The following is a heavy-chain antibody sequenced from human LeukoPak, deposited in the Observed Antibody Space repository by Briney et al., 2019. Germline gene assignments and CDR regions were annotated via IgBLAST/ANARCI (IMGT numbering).Heavy chain of an antibody. CDR1: GGSFSGYY. J-gene: IGHJ4*02. Sequence: SETLSLTCAVYGGSFSGYYWSWIRQPAGKGLGWIGRIYTDGSTYYNPSLKSRVTMSVDTSKNQFSLKLTSVTAADTAVYYCARDAYYYDSSGYYNSDYWGQGTLVTVSS. D-gene: IGHD3-22*01. CDR3: ARDAYYYDSSGYYNSDY. CDR2: IYTDGST. V-gene: IGHV4-4*07.